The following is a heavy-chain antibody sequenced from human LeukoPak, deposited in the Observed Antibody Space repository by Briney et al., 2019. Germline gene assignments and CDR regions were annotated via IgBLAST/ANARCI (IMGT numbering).Heavy chain of an antibody. CDR1: GFTVSSNY. CDR2: IYSGGST. Sequence: GGSLRLSCAASGFTVSSNYMSLVRQAPGKGLEWVSVIYSGGSTYYADSVKGRFTISRDNSKNTLYLQMNSLRAEDTAVYYCARRIAVAWFDPWGQGTLVTVSS. V-gene: IGHV3-66*04. J-gene: IGHJ5*02. D-gene: IGHD6-19*01. CDR3: ARRIAVAWFDP.